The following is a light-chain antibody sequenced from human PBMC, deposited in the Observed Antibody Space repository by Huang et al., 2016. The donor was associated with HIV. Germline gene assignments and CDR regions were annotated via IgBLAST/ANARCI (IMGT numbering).Light chain of an antibody. CDR2: WAS. CDR1: QSVLYSSNNKNY. J-gene: IGKJ2*01. Sequence: DIVMTQSPDSLAVSLGERATINCKYSQSVLYSSNNKNYLAWYKQKPGQHPKLLVSWASTREPGVPDRFSGSGSGTDFPLTISILQAEDVAVYYCQQYYNPSYTFGQGTKLEVK. V-gene: IGKV4-1*01. CDR3: QQYYNPSYT.